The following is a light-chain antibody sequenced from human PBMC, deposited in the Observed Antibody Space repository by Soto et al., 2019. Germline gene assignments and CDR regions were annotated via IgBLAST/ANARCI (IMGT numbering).Light chain of an antibody. J-gene: IGKJ4*01. CDR1: QGISSW. CDR3: QPANIFPLT. Sequence: DIPMTQSPSSVSASVGDRVTITCRTSQGISSWLAWYQQKPGKAPRLLIYAASSLQSRVPSRFSGSVSGTDFTLTISSLQPEDFTTFYCQPANIFPLTFGEGTKVEIK. CDR2: AAS. V-gene: IGKV1-12*01.